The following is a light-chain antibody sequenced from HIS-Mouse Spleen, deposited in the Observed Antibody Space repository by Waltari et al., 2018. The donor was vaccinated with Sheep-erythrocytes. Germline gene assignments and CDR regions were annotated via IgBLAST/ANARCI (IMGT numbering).Light chain of an antibody. CDR3: QSADSSGTVV. CDR1: ALPKQY. V-gene: IGLV3-25*03. CDR2: KDS. Sequence: SYELTQPPSVSVSPGQTARITCPGQALPKQYAYWYQQKPGPAPVLVIYKDSERPSGIPERFSGSSSGTTVTLTISGVQAEDEADYYCQSADSSGTVVFGGGTKLTVL. J-gene: IGLJ2*01.